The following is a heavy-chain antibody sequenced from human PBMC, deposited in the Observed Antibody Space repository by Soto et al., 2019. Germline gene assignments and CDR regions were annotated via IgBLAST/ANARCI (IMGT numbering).Heavy chain of an antibody. V-gene: IGHV3-30*18. Sequence: QVQLVESGGGVVQPGRSLRLSCAASGFTFSSYGMHWVRQAPGKGLEWVAVISYDGSNKYYADSVKGRFTISRDNLKNTLDLQMTSLRAEDTVVYYCAKGIVGARRYYYYYGMDGWGQGTTVTVCS. D-gene: IGHD1-26*01. CDR1: GFTFSSYG. CDR2: ISYDGSNK. CDR3: AKGIVGARRYYYYYGMDG. J-gene: IGHJ6*02.